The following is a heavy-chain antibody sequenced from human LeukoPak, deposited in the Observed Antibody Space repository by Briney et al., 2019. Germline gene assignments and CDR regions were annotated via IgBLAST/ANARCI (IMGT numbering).Heavy chain of an antibody. CDR1: GGSIISSTFN. V-gene: IGHV4-39*01. CDR3: ARHRRYYDNSEYHPSGL. CDR2: IYYSGST. J-gene: IGHJ4*02. D-gene: IGHD3-22*01. Sequence: PSETLSLTCTVSGGSIISSTFNWGWVRQPPGKGLEWIGSIYYSGSTYYSPSLKSRVTISVDTSKNQFSLKVNSVTAADTAVYYCARHRRYYDNSEYHPSGLWGXGALVIVSS.